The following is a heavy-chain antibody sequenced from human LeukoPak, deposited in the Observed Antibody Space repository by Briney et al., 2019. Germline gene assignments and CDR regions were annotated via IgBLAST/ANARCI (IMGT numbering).Heavy chain of an antibody. CDR1: GFIFSNYN. CDR2: ISSSGSYI. CDR3: ARATTAKRGSEGY. D-gene: IGHD4-11*01. V-gene: IGHV3-21*01. J-gene: IGHJ4*02. Sequence: GGSLRLSCAASGFIFSNYNMNWVRQAPGKGLEWVSFISSSGSYIYFADSVNGRFTISRDNAKNSLFLQMNSLRAEDTGLYYCARATTAKRGSEGYWGRGTLLTVPS.